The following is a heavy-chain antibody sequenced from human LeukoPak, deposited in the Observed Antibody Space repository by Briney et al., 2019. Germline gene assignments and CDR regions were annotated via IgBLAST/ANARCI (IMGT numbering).Heavy chain of an antibody. CDR1: GGSIGSDYY. CDR3: TRDIGDFVSDF. D-gene: IGHD2-21*02. J-gene: IGHJ4*02. CDR2: IHYGGTT. V-gene: IGHV4-39*02. Sequence: SETLSLTCTVSGGSIGSDYYWAWIRQPPGKGLEWIGSIHYGGTTHYNPSLQSRVTISADTSKNQFALDLRSVTAADTAVYYCTRDIGDFVSDFWGQGTLVTVSS.